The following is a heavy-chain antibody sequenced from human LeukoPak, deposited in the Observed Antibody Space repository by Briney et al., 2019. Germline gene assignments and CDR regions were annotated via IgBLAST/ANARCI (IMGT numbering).Heavy chain of an antibody. D-gene: IGHD6-13*01. J-gene: IGHJ5*02. Sequence: ASVKVSCKASGYTFTHYGIDWVRQAPGQGLEWMGWISPYNGNTNYTQKFQGRVTMTTDTSTSTAYMELRSLRSDDTAVYYCAGDIEGEAAGPLNWFDPWGQGTLVTVSS. V-gene: IGHV1-18*01. CDR2: ISPYNGNT. CDR1: GYTFTHYG. CDR3: AGDIEGEAAGPLNWFDP.